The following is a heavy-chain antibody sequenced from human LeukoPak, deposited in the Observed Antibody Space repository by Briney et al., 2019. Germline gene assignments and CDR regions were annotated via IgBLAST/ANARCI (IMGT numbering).Heavy chain of an antibody. J-gene: IGHJ4*02. CDR2: ISGSGGST. Sequence: GSLRLSCAASGFTFSSYGMSWVRQAPGKGLEWVSAISGSGGSTYYADSVKGRFTISRDNSKNTLYLQMNSLRAEDTAVYYCATSDGSYFDYWGQGTLVTVSS. V-gene: IGHV3-23*01. CDR1: GFTFSSYG. CDR3: ATSDGSYFDY. D-gene: IGHD5-24*01.